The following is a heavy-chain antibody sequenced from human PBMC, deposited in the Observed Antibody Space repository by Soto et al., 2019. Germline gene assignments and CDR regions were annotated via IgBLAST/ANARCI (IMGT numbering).Heavy chain of an antibody. D-gene: IGHD3-3*01. CDR3: ARAAIFGAPVWFDP. J-gene: IGHJ5*02. Sequence: EVQLVESGGGLVQPGGSLRLSCAASGFTFSSYWMHWVRQAPGKGLVWVSRINSDGSSTSYADSVKGRFTISRDNAKNTLYLQMNSLRAEDTAVYYCARAAIFGAPVWFDPWGQGTLVTVSS. CDR1: GFTFSSYW. V-gene: IGHV3-74*01. CDR2: INSDGSST.